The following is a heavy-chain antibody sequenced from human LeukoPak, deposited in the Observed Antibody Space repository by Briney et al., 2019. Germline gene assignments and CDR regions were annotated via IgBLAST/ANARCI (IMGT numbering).Heavy chain of an antibody. CDR3: ARSNFESYYYDSSGSYAFDI. D-gene: IGHD3-22*01. CDR2: IYTSGIT. Sequence: SQTLSLTCTVSGGSISSGSYYWSWIRQPAGKGVEWIGRIYTSGITNYNPSLKSRVTISVDTSKNQFSLKLSSVTAADTAVYYCARSNFESYYYDSSGSYAFDIRGQGTMVTVSS. J-gene: IGHJ3*02. CDR1: GGSISSGSYY. V-gene: IGHV4-61*02.